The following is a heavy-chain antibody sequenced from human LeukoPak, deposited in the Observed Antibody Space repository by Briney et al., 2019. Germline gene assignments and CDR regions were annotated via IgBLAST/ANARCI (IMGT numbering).Heavy chain of an antibody. CDR3: ARGDDSSGSFDY. D-gene: IGHD3-22*01. Sequence: KPSETLSLTCTVSGGSISSYYWSWIRQPPGKGLEWIGYIYYSGSTNYNPSLKSRVTISVDTSKNQFSLKLSSVTAADTAVYYCARGDDSSGSFDYWGQGTLVTVSS. V-gene: IGHV4-59*01. CDR1: GGSISSYY. J-gene: IGHJ4*02. CDR2: IYYSGST.